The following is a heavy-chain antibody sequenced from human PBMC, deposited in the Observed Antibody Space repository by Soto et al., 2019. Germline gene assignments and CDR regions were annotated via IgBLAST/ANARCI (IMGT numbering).Heavy chain of an antibody. J-gene: IGHJ6*02. D-gene: IGHD2-2*01. V-gene: IGHV3-30*03. CDR3: AYGTAIVLVPAAINYYYGMDV. Sequence: QVQLVESGGGVVQPGRSLRLSCAASGFTFSGYGMHWVRQAPGKGLEWVAVISYDGSNKYYADSVKGRFTISKDNSKSKLYLQMDSLRAEAPAVYYCAYGTAIVLVPAAINYYYGMDVRGQGTTVTVSS. CDR2: ISYDGSNK. CDR1: GFTFSGYG.